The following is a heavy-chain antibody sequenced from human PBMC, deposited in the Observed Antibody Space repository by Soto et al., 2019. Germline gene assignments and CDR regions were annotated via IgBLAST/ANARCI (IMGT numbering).Heavy chain of an antibody. D-gene: IGHD6-13*01. Sequence: SETLSLTCAVYGGSFSGYYWSWIRQPPGKGLEWIGEINHSGSTNYNPSLKSRVTISVDTSKNQFSLKLSAVTAADTAVYYCASGAIAAAFDYWGQGTLVTVSS. CDR1: GGSFSGYY. CDR2: INHSGST. V-gene: IGHV4-34*01. CDR3: ASGAIAAAFDY. J-gene: IGHJ4*02.